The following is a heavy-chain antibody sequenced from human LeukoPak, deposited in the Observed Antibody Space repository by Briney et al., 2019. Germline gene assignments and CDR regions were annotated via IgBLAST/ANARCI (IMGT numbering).Heavy chain of an antibody. CDR2: ISGSCGNT. J-gene: IGHJ4*02. V-gene: IGHV3-23*01. D-gene: IGHD3-9*01. CDR1: SFTCSSYA. Sequence: GVTLRLYCAASSFTCSSYALSWLRQAPGLGLEWFSAISGSCGNTYYADSVKVRFTIYRYTSKNTLYLKMIRLSAEDMAEYDCDKDRNYDICTGYSYFGYWGQGTLVTVS. CDR3: DKDRNYDICTGYSYFGY.